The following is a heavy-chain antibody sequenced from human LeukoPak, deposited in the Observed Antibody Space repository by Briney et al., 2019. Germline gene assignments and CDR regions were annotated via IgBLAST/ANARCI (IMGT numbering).Heavy chain of an antibody. CDR3: ARAGRLGYCTNVVCRGAFDI. CDR2: IYYSGST. D-gene: IGHD2-8*01. CDR1: GGSISSYY. Sequence: SETLSLTCTVSGGSISSYYWSWIRQPPGKGLEWIGYIYYSGSTNYNPSLKSRVTISVDTSKNQFSLQLSSVTAADPAVYYCARAGRLGYCTNVVCRGAFDIWAKGQWSPSLQ. V-gene: IGHV4-59*01. J-gene: IGHJ3*02.